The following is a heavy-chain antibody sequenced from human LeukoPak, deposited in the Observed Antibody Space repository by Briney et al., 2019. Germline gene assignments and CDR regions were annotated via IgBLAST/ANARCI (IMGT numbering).Heavy chain of an antibody. D-gene: IGHD3-22*01. CDR2: IYYSGSG. J-gene: IGHJ1*01. Sequence: SETLFLTCSVSGGFISSSSYYWGWIRQPPGKGLEWIGDIYYSGSGYYDPSLKSRVAISIDTSKNQFSLRLSPVTAADSATYYCARRRYYDSTGYLDWGQGTLVTVSS. V-gene: IGHV4-39*01. CDR1: GGFISSSSYY. CDR3: ARRRYYDSTGYLD.